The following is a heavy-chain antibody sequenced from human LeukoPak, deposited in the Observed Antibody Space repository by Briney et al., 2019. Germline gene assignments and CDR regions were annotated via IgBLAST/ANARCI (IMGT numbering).Heavy chain of an antibody. CDR2: ISYDGSNK. J-gene: IGHJ6*02. Sequence: PGGSLRLSCAASGFTFSSYAMHWVRQAPRTGLEWVAVISYDGSNKYYADSVKGRFTISRDNSKNTLYLQMNSLRAEDTAVYYCARGWSQNIVPSAELYYYYYYGMDVWGQGTTVTVSS. D-gene: IGHD5-12*01. CDR3: ARGWSQNIVPSAELYYYYYYGMDV. CDR1: GFTFSSYA. V-gene: IGHV3-30-3*01.